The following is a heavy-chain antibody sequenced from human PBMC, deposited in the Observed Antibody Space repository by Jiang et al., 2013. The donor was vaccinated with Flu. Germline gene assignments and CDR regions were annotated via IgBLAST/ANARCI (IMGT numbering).Heavy chain of an antibody. J-gene: IGHJ4*02. Sequence: KPTQTLTLTCTFSGFSLSTSGMCVSWIRQPPGKALEWLARIDWDDDEYYSTSLKTRLTISKGTSKNQVVLTLTNMDPVDTATYYCARIVVQRDGNNKFDYWGQGTLVTVAS. CDR1: GFSLSTSGMC. D-gene: IGHD5-24*01. CDR3: ARIVVQRDGNNKFDY. V-gene: IGHV2-70*11. CDR2: IDWDDDE.